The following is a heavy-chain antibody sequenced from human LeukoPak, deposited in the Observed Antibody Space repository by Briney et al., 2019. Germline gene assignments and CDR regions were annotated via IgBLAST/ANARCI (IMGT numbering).Heavy chain of an antibody. D-gene: IGHD6-13*01. CDR1: GFTFSSYS. J-gene: IGHJ5*02. CDR3: ARGIAAAGLPNWFDP. Sequence: GGSLRLSCAASGFTFSSYSMNWVRQAPGKGLEWVSSISSSSSYIYYADSVKGRFTISRDNAKNSLSLQMNSLRAEDTAVYYCARGIAAAGLPNWFDPWGQGTLVTVSS. CDR2: ISSSSSYI. V-gene: IGHV3-21*01.